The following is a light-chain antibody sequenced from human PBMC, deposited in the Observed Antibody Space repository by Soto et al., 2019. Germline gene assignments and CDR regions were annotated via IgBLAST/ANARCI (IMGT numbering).Light chain of an antibody. Sequence: EMVMTQSPATLSVSPGERATLSCRASQSVRSNLAWYQQKPGQAPRLLIYGASTRATGIPARFSGSGSGTEFTLTISSLQSEDFATYYCQQANSFPLTFGGGTKVEIK. V-gene: IGKV3-15*01. J-gene: IGKJ4*01. CDR1: QSVRSN. CDR3: QQANSFPLT. CDR2: GAS.